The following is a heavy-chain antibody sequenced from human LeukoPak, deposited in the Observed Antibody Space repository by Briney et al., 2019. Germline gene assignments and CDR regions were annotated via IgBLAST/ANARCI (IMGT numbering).Heavy chain of an antibody. J-gene: IGHJ3*02. CDR3: AKVLIWTYGSGNYYKGAFDI. V-gene: IGHV3-23*01. CDR1: GFTFNSYA. CDR2: ISDSGGRI. Sequence: GGSLSLSCAASGFTFNSYAMTWVRQAPGKGLEWVSVISDSGGRIYYADSVKGRFTISRDNSKNTLYLHMNSLRAEDTAVYYCAKVLIWTYGSGNYYKGAFDIWGQGTMVTVFS. D-gene: IGHD3-10*01.